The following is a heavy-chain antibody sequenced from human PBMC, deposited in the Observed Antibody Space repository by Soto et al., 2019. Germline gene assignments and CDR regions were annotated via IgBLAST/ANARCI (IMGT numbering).Heavy chain of an antibody. V-gene: IGHV1-69*01. J-gene: IGHJ5*02. Sequence: QVQLVQSGAEVKKPGSSVKVSCKASGGTFSSYAISWVRQAPGQGLEWMGGIIPIFGTANYAQKFQGRVMITADESTSTDYMELGSLRSEDTAVYYCARDKGYSSSWSGRGVWFDPWGQGTLVTVSS. CDR1: GGTFSSYA. CDR3: ARDKGYSSSWSGRGVWFDP. D-gene: IGHD6-13*01. CDR2: IIPIFGTA.